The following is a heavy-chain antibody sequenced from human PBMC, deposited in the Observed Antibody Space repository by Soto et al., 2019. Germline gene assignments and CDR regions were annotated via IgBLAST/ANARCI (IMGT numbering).Heavy chain of an antibody. CDR1: GGTFSSYT. CDR3: AREARVREATIQGNYFDY. J-gene: IGHJ4*02. CDR2: IIPILGIA. Sequence: GASVKVSCKASGGTFSSYTISWVRQAPGQGLEWMGRIIPILGIANYAQKFQGRVTITADKSTSTAYMELSSLRSEDTAVYYCAREARVREATIQGNYFDYWGQGTLVTVSS. D-gene: IGHD5-12*01. V-gene: IGHV1-69*04.